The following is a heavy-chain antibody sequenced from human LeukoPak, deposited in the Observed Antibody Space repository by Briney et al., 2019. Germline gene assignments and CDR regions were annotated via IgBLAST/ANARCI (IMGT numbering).Heavy chain of an antibody. CDR2: IRYDGGNK. V-gene: IGHV3-30*02. CDR1: GFTFSSYG. J-gene: IGHJ4*02. CDR3: AKTPSGWYRDAFDY. D-gene: IGHD6-19*01. Sequence: GGSLRLSCAASGFTFSSYGMHWVRQAPGKGLEWVAFIRYDGGNKYYADSVKGRFTISRDNSKNTLYLQMNSLRAEDTAVYYCAKTPSGWYRDAFDYWGQATLVTVSS.